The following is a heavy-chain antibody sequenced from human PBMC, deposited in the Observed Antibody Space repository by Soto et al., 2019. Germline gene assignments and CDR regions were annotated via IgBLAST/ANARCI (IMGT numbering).Heavy chain of an antibody. CDR2: ISAYNGNT. CDR3: ARVSYGSGNCFDP. Sequence: ASLQVSWEESGYTFTSNGISWVRQAPGQGLEWMGWISAYNGNTNYAQKLQGRVTMTTDTSTSTAYMELRSLRSDDTAVYYCARVSYGSGNCFDPCGQGTLVTGSS. V-gene: IGHV1-18*04. CDR1: GYTFTSNG. D-gene: IGHD5-18*01. J-gene: IGHJ5*02.